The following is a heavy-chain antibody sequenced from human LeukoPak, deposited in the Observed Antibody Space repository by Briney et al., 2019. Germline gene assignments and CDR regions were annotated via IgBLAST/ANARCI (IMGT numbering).Heavy chain of an antibody. CDR3: ARADYSSTWSHDYYYMDV. J-gene: IGHJ6*03. CDR2: FYHGGST. CDR1: GYSISTGYY. Sequence: SETLSLTCTVSGYSISTGYYWDWIRQPPGQGLEWIGTFYHGGSTYYNPSLKSRVTISVDTSKNQFSLKLSSVTAADTAVYYCARADYSSTWSHDYYYMDVWGKGTTVTVSS. V-gene: IGHV4-38-2*02. D-gene: IGHD6-13*01.